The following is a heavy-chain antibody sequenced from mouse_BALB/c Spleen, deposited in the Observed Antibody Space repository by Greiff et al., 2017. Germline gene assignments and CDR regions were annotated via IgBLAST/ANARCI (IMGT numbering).Heavy chain of an antibody. Sequence: VQLQQSGAELARPGASVKLSCKASGYTFTSYWMQWVKQRPGQGLEWIGAIYPGDGDTRYTQKFKGKATLTADKSSSTAYMQLSSLASEDSAVYYCAREGGLLHYFDYWGQGTTLTVSS. CDR2: IYPGDGDT. J-gene: IGHJ2*01. D-gene: IGHD1-1*01. CDR1: GYTFTSYW. CDR3: AREGGLLHYFDY. V-gene: IGHV1-87*01.